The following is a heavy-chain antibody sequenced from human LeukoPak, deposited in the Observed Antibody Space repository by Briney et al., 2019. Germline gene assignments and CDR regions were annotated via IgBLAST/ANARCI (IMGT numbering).Heavy chain of an antibody. CDR2: IYTSGST. Sequence: SETLSLTCTVSGGSISSGSYYWRWIRQPAGKGLEWIGRIYTSGSTNYNPSLKRRVTISVDTSKNQFSLKLSSVTAADTAVYYCARSRVGATFDYWGQGTLVTVSS. CDR1: GGSISSGSYY. D-gene: IGHD1-26*01. CDR3: ARSRVGATFDY. J-gene: IGHJ4*02. V-gene: IGHV4-61*02.